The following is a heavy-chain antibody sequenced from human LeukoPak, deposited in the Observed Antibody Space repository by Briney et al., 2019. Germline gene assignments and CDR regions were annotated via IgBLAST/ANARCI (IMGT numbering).Heavy chain of an antibody. V-gene: IGHV7-4-1*02. Sequence: ASVKVSCMASGYTFTSYAMNWVRQAPGQGLEWMGWINTNTGNPTYAQGFTGRFVFSLDTSVSTAYLQISSLKAEDTAVYYCARDVSTVGATSFDYWGQGTLVTVSS. D-gene: IGHD1-26*01. J-gene: IGHJ4*02. CDR2: INTNTGNP. CDR3: ARDVSTVGATSFDY. CDR1: GYTFTSYA.